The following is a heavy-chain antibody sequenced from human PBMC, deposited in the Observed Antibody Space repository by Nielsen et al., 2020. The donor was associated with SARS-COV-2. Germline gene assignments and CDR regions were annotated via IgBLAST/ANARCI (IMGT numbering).Heavy chain of an antibody. D-gene: IGHD2-2*01. V-gene: IGHV3-21*01. J-gene: IGHJ3*02. CDR3: ARVGRSSTSRGVYAFDI. CDR1: GFTFSSYS. Sequence: GGSLRLSCVGSGFTFSSYSMNWVRQAPGKGLEWVSSISSSSSYIYYADSVKGRFTISRDNAKNSLYLQMNSLRAEDTAVYYCARVGRSSTSRGVYAFDIWGQGTMVTVSS. CDR2: ISSSSSYI.